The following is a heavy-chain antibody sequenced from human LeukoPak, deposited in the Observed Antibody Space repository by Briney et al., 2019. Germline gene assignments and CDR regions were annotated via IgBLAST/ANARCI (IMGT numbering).Heavy chain of an antibody. V-gene: IGHV3-9*01. CDR3: AKALGAGWYDNWFHP. CDR2: ISWNSVSI. D-gene: IGHD6-19*01. Sequence: GRSLRLSCAGSGFKFDDYGMYWVRQAPGKGLEWVSGISWNSVSIGYADSVRGRFTISRDNANNSLYLQMNSLRPEDTAFYYYAKALGAGWYDNWFHPWGQGTLVSVSS. J-gene: IGHJ5*02. CDR1: GFKFDDYG.